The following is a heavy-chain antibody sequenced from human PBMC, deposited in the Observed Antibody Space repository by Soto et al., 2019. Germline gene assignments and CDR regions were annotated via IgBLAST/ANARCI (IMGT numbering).Heavy chain of an antibody. V-gene: IGHV4-59*01. J-gene: IGHJ3*02. CDR2: SHYSGNT. CDR1: GGSIISYF. Sequence: QVQLQESGPGLVKPSETLSLTCTVSGGSIISYFWTWIRQSPGKGLQWIGYSHYSGNTNYNPSLKSRVTMSVDTSKNQLSLILASVTAADTAVYYCARMNQLAPKRNAFDIWGQGTIVTVSS. D-gene: IGHD1-1*01. CDR3: ARMNQLAPKRNAFDI.